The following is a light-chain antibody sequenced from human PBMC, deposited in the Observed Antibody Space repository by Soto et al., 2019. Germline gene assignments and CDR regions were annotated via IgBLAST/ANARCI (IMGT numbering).Light chain of an antibody. CDR2: KVS. Sequence: EVVMTQSPLSLPVTLGQPASISCRSSQSLAYIDGNTYLSWFQQRPCQSPRRLIYKVSNRESGVPDKFSGSWSGDEFTLKISSVEVEDVGVYYCMRGTHWAPYTFRQGTELEIK. CDR1: QSLAYIDGNTY. J-gene: IGKJ2*01. V-gene: IGKV2-30*01. CDR3: MRGTHWAPYT.